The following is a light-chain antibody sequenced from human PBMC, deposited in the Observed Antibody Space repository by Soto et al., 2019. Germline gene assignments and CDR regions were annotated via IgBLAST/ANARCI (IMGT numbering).Light chain of an antibody. J-gene: IGLJ3*02. CDR2: DTS. CDR1: TGAVTSGHY. Sequence: QTVVTQDPSLTVSPGGTVTLTCGSSTGAVTSGHYPYWFQQKPGQAPKTLIYDTSDQHSWTPARFSGSLLGGKAALTLSGAQPEDEAEYFCLVSYGGDRVFGGGTKLTVL. CDR3: LVSYGGDRV. V-gene: IGLV7-46*01.